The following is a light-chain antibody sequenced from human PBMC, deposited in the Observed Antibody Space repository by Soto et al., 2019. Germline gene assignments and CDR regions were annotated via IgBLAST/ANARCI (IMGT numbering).Light chain of an antibody. CDR3: QTWATVTDWV. J-gene: IGLJ3*02. CDR1: SGHSTYA. CDR2: LDSDGSH. Sequence: QLVLTQSPSASASLGASVKLTCTLSSGHSTYAIAWHQQQPEKGPRYLMKLDSDGSHSKGAGIPDRFSGSSSGAERYLTISSLQSEDEADYYCQTWATVTDWVFGGGTKLTVL. V-gene: IGLV4-69*01.